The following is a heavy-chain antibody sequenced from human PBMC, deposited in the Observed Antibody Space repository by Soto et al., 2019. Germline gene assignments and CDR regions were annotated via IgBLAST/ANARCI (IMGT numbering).Heavy chain of an antibody. J-gene: IGHJ4*02. D-gene: IGHD2-15*01. CDR1: GGTFGSYA. Sequence: QVQLVQSGAEVKKPGSSVKVSCKASGGTFGSYAISWVRQAPGQGLEWMGGIIPIFGTANYAQKFQGRVTITADESTSTAYMELSSLRSEDTAVYYCARPADIVVVVAASLVASGFDYWGQGTLVTVSS. CDR2: IIPIFGTA. CDR3: ARPADIVVVVAASLVASGFDY. V-gene: IGHV1-69*12.